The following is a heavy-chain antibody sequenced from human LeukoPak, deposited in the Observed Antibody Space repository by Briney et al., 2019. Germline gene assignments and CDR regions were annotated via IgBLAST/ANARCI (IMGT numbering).Heavy chain of an antibody. V-gene: IGHV4-59*08. CDR2: ISYRGGA. J-gene: IGHJ4*02. CDR1: GGSLSGNY. CDR3: ARLPSH. Sequence: SETLSLTCAVSGGSLSGNYWSWIRQPPGKELEWIGYISYRGGATYNPSLRSRVTMSVDTSKTHFSLKLDSVTAADTAVYYCARLPSHWGQGTLVTVSS.